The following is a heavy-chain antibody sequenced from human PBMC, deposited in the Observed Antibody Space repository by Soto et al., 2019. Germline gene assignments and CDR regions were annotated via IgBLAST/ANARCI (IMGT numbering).Heavy chain of an antibody. J-gene: IGHJ2*01. CDR2: IGTAGAT. CDR1: GFTLSSYA. Sequence: DALVEESGGGLVQPGGSLRLSCAASGFTLSSYAMHWVRQGTGKGLEWVSAIGTAGATYYPGSVKGRFTISRENAKNSLYLQMNSLRAGDTAVYYGARGLAAAFDLWGRGTLVTVSS. D-gene: IGHD6-13*01. V-gene: IGHV3-13*01. CDR3: ARGLAAAFDL.